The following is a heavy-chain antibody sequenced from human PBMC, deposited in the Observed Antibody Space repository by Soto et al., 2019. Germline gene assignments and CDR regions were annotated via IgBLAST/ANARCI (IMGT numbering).Heavy chain of an antibody. CDR2: INHSGST. Sequence: SETLSLTCAVYGGSFSGYYWSWIRQPPGKGLEWIGEINHSGSTNYNPSLKSRVTISVDTSKNQFSLKLSSVTAADTAVYYCARGAPSSGWYYLFWLDPWGQGTLVTVSS. CDR3: ARGAPSSGWYYLFWLDP. D-gene: IGHD6-19*01. CDR1: GGSFSGYY. J-gene: IGHJ5*02. V-gene: IGHV4-34*01.